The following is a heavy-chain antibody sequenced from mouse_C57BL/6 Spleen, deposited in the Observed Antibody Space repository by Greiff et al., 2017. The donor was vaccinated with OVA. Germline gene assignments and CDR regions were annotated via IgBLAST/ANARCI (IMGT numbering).Heavy chain of an antibody. J-gene: IGHJ4*01. CDR1: GFTFSDYY. CDR2: INYDGSST. CDR3: ARGYDYYYYAMDD. Sequence: DVKLVESEGGLVQPGSSMKLSCTASGFTFSDYYMAWVRQVPEKGLEWVANINYDGSSTYYLDSLKSRFIIAGDNAKNILYLQMSSLTSEDTATYYCARGYDYYYYAMDDWGQGTSVTVSS. V-gene: IGHV5-16*01. D-gene: IGHD2-4*01.